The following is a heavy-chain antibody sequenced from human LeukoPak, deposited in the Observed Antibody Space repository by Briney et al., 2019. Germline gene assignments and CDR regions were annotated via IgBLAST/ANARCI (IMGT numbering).Heavy chain of an antibody. CDR2: IWYDGSNK. CDR1: GFTFSSCG. D-gene: IGHD6-19*01. J-gene: IGHJ4*02. V-gene: IGHV3-33*01. CDR3: ARAPVAGTYYFDY. Sequence: GGSLRLSCAASGFTFSSCGMHWVRQAPGKGLEWVAVIWYDGSNKYYADSVKGRFTISRDNSKNTLYLQMNSLRAEDTAVYYCARAPVAGTYYFDYWGQGTLVTVSS.